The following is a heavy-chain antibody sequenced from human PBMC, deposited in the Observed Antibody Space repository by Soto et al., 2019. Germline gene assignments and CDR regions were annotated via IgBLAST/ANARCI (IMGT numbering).Heavy chain of an antibody. CDR2: ILYDGSHP. CDR3: ARERVHAFDF. Sequence: QVQLVESGGNVVLPGRSLRLSCAASGFTFSSTNMHWVRQAPGKGLEWVAIILYDGSHPYSPDSFKGRFTVCRDNSKNTLYLAMNNVRPGHTVVYYFARERVHAFDFWGQETVVTIS. J-gene: IGHJ3*01. V-gene: IGHV3-30-3*01. CDR1: GFTFSSTN.